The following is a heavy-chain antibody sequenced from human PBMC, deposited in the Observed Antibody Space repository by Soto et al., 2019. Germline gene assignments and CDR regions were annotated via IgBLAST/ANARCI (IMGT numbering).Heavy chain of an antibody. J-gene: IGHJ4*02. V-gene: IGHV3-23*01. CDR2: ISGSGGST. CDR3: AKDFRRGAYDSSGYPIDY. Sequence: PGGSLRLSCAASGFTFSSYWMSWLRQSPGKGLEWVSAISGSGGSTYYADSVKGRFTISRDNSKNTLYLQMNSLRAEDTAVYYCAKDFRRGAYDSSGYPIDYWGQGTLVTVSS. D-gene: IGHD3-22*01. CDR1: GFTFSSYW.